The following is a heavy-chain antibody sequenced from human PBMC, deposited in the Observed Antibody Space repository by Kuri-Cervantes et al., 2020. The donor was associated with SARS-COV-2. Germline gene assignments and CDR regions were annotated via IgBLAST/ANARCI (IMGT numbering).Heavy chain of an antibody. CDR2: ISGSGGST. J-gene: IGHJ3*02. CDR1: GFTVNSNY. CDR3: AKEIRATTRFDAFDI. Sequence: GGSLRLSCAASGFTVNSNYMSWVRQAPGKGLEWVSAISGSGGSTYYADSVKGRFTISRDNSKNTLYLQMNSLRAEDTAVYYCAKEIRATTRFDAFDIWGQGTMVTVSS. D-gene: IGHD1-26*01. V-gene: IGHV3-23*01.